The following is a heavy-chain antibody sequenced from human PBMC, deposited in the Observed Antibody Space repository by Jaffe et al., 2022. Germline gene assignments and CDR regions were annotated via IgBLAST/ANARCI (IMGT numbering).Heavy chain of an antibody. CDR2: INPNSGGT. Sequence: QVQLVQSGAEVKKPGASVKVSCKASGYTFTGYYMHWVRQAPGQGLEWMGWINPNSGGTNYAQKFQGRVTMTRDTSISTAYMELSRLRSDDTAVYYCARDYGSGSYYKGRPGYWGQGTLVTVSS. CDR3: ARDYGSGSYYKGRPGY. CDR1: GYTFTGYY. D-gene: IGHD3-10*01. J-gene: IGHJ4*02. V-gene: IGHV1-2*02.